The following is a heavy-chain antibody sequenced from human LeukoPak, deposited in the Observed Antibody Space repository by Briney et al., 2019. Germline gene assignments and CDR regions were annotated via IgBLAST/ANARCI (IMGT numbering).Heavy chain of an antibody. Sequence: PGGSLRLSCAASGFTFSTYAMHWVRQAPGKGLEYVSAISTNGGSTYYADSVKGRFTISRDNSKNTLYLQMNSLRGEDTAVYYCVKESRFMVAPNSAFDIWGQGTMVTVSS. CDR2: ISTNGGST. D-gene: IGHD4/OR15-4a*01. J-gene: IGHJ3*02. V-gene: IGHV3-64D*06. CDR1: GFTFSTYA. CDR3: VKESRFMVAPNSAFDI.